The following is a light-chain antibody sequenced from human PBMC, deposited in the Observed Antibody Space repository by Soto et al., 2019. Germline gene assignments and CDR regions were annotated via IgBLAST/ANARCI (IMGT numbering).Light chain of an antibody. CDR1: QGSSSW. Sequence: DIQMTQSHSTLSASVGDRVTNTCLVSQGSSSWLAWFQQRPGKAPRRLIEDVSSLESGVPSRFSGSGSGTEFTLTISSLQPDDVGTYYCLHYNSYSSTFGQGTKVDNK. J-gene: IGKJ1*01. CDR2: DVS. CDR3: LHYNSYSST. V-gene: IGKV1-5*01.